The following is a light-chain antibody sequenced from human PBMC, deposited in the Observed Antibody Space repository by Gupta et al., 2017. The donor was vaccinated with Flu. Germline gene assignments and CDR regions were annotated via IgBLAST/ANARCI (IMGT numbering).Light chain of an antibody. CDR1: QSVGSSF. CDR3: QQYGSEPPMYT. V-gene: IGKV3-20*01. J-gene: IGKJ2*01. CDR2: GTS. Sequence: EVVLTQSPGTLSLSPGERATLSCRASQSVGSSFLAWYQQRRGQPPRLLIYGTSKRATGIPDRFTGSGSGTDFTLTISRLEPEDFAVYYCQQYGSEPPMYTFGQGTKMEIK.